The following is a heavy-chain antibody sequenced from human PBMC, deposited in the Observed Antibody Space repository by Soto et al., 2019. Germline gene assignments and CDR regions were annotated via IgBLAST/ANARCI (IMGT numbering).Heavy chain of an antibody. J-gene: IGHJ4*02. CDR1: GVAMTYGGYS. D-gene: IGHD1-1*01. V-gene: IGHV4-61*08. CDR3: ARLPGITTSRRDY. CDR2: ISYSGNT. Sequence: SETLSLTCSVSGVAMTYGGYSWSWIRQSPEKGLEWIGYISYSGNTNQNPSLQSRVTISVDTSKNQSSLKVSSVTAADTAVYYCARLPGITTSRRDYWGQGTLVTVSS.